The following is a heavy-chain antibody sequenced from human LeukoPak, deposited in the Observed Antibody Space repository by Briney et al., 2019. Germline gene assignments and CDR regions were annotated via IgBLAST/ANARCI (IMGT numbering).Heavy chain of an antibody. J-gene: IGHJ4*02. D-gene: IGHD4-17*01. Sequence: ASVKVSCKTSGYTFTNYGISWVRQAPGQGLEWMGWISPYNGNTNYAQKFQGRVTLTTDTSTSTAHMDLRSLRSDDTALYYCARGFHYATNYFDYWGQGTLVTVSS. CDR3: ARGFHYATNYFDY. CDR2: ISPYNGNT. V-gene: IGHV1-18*01. CDR1: GYTFTNYG.